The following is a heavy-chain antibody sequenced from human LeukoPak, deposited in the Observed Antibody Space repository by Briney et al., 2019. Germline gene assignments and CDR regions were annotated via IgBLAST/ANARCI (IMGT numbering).Heavy chain of an antibody. CDR1: GYTFTSYY. Sequence: ASVKVSYKASGYTFTSYYMHWVRQAPGQGLEWMGIINPSGGSTSYAQKFQGRVTVTRDTSTSTVYMELSSLRSEDTAVYYCARENVEMATIFFDYWGQGTLGTVSS. D-gene: IGHD5-24*01. V-gene: IGHV1-46*01. CDR3: ARENVEMATIFFDY. CDR2: INPSGGST. J-gene: IGHJ4*02.